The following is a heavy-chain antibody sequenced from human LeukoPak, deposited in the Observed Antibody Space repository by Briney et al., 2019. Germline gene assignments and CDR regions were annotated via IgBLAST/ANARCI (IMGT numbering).Heavy chain of an antibody. J-gene: IGHJ4*02. CDR2: IYYSGST. CDR3: ARENYGGSILDY. V-gene: IGHV4-61*05. CDR1: GGSISSTSYY. D-gene: IGHD4-17*01. Sequence: SETLSLTCTVSGGSISSTSYYWGWIRQPPGKGLEWIGYIYYSGSTNYNPSLKSRVTISVDTSKNQFSLKLSSVTAADTAVYYCARENYGGSILDYWGQGTLVTVSS.